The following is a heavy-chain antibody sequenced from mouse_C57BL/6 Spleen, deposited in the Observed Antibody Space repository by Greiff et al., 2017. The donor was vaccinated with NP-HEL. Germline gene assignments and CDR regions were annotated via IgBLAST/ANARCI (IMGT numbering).Heavy chain of an antibody. D-gene: IGHD2-4*01. CDR3: ARKGEDYGFAMDY. V-gene: IGHV1-81*01. J-gene: IGHJ4*01. CDR2: IYPRGGNT. CDR1: GYTFTSYG. Sequence: QVQLKESGAELARPGASVKLSCKASGYTFTSYGISWVKQRIGQGLEWIGEIYPRGGNTYYNEKFKGKATLTADKSSSTAYMELRSLTSEDSAVYFCARKGEDYGFAMDYWGQGTSVTVSS.